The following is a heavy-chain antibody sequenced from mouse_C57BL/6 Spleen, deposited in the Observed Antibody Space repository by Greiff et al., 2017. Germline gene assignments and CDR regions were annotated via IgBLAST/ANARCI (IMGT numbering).Heavy chain of an antibody. Sequence: EVMLVESGGGLVKPGGSLKLSCAASGFTFSDYGMHWVRQAPEKGLEWVAYISSGISTIYYADTVQGRFTIARDNAKNTLFLQMTSLRSEDTAMYYCARGEDYYGSRDVFAYWGQGTLVTVSA. CDR3: ARGEDYYGSRDVFAY. D-gene: IGHD1-1*01. V-gene: IGHV5-17*01. J-gene: IGHJ3*01. CDR2: ISSGISTI. CDR1: GFTFSDYG.